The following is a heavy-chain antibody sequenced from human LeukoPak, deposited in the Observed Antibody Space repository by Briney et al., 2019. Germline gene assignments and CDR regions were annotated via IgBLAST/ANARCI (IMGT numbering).Heavy chain of an antibody. CDR3: ARDWHSRYLDH. J-gene: IGHJ5*02. CDR1: GFTFSSYG. CDR2: IWYDGSNK. D-gene: IGHD6-13*01. Sequence: TGGSLRLSCAASGFTFSSYGMHWVRQAPGKGLEWVAVIWYDGSNKFYADSVKGRFIISRDDSKNTIYLQMNSLRADDTAVYYCARDWHSRYLDHWGQGTLVTVSS. V-gene: IGHV3-33*01.